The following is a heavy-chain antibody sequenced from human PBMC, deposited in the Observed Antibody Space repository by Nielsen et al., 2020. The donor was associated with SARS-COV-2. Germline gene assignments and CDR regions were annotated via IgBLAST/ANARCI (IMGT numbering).Heavy chain of an antibody. CDR2: ISSSGSTI. J-gene: IGHJ6*02. CDR1: GFTFSDYY. CDR3: ARDFEYYYDSSGYYQTPLRYYYYGMDV. D-gene: IGHD3-22*01. Sequence: GGSLRLSCAASGFTFSDYYMSWIRQAPGKGLEWVSYISSSGSTIYYADSVKGRFTISRDNAKNSLYLQMNSLRAEDTAVYYCARDFEYYYDSSGYYQTPLRYYYYGMDVWGQGTTVTVSS. V-gene: IGHV3-11*04.